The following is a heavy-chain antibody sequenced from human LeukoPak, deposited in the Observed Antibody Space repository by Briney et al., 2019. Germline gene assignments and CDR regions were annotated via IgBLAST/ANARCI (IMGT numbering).Heavy chain of an antibody. J-gene: IGHJ4*02. CDR2: IYYSGST. CDR3: ARVWVYCSSTSCQGED. Sequence: SQTLSLXCTVSGGSISSGDYYWSWIRQPPGKGLEWIGYIYYSGSTYYNPSLKSRVTISVDTSKNQFSLKLSSVTAADTAVYYCARVWVYCSSTSCQGEDWGQGTLVTVSS. CDR1: GGSISSGDYY. D-gene: IGHD2-2*01. V-gene: IGHV4-30-4*08.